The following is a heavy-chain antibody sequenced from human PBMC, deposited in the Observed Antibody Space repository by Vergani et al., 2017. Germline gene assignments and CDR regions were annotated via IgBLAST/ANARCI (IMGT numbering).Heavy chain of an antibody. V-gene: IGHV4-39*02. CDR3: ARPVGPSAIADGYHV. Sequence: QLQLPESGPGLLKPSETLSLTCSVSGTSISGSSDYWGWIRQPPGKGLEWIGSISSSGSPYYNPTLKSRLAFSVDTSKNLFSLRLKSVTATDTGMYYCARPVGPSAIADGYHVWGQGTMVTVS. CDR1: GTSISGSSDY. J-gene: IGHJ3*01. CDR2: ISSSGSP. D-gene: IGHD3-10*01.